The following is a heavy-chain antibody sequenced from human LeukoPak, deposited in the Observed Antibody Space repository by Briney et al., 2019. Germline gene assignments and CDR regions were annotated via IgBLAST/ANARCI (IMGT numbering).Heavy chain of an antibody. J-gene: IGHJ4*02. CDR3: ARVAAATTNPRFDF. D-gene: IGHD1-1*01. CDR1: GGSISSGAYY. Sequence: PSETLSLTCTVSGGSISSGAYYWSWVRQHPGKGLDWIGYIGYTGDTYYNPSLRSRVAISVDTSKTQFSLRLSSVTAADTAVYYRARVAAATTNPRFDFWGQGTLVTVSS. V-gene: IGHV4-31*03. CDR2: IGYTGDT.